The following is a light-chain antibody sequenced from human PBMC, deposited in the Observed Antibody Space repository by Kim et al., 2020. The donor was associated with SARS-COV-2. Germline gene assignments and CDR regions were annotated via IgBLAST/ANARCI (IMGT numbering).Light chain of an antibody. CDR3: SSHTSASTVV. CDR1: SSDVGRYDV. CDR2: DVI. J-gene: IGLJ2*01. V-gene: IGLV2-14*03. Sequence: GQSITISYAGTSSDVGRYDVVAWYQQHPGKAPKLLIYDVINRPSGVSYRFSGSKSGNTASLTISGLQAEDEADYFCSSHTSASTVVFGGGTQLTVL.